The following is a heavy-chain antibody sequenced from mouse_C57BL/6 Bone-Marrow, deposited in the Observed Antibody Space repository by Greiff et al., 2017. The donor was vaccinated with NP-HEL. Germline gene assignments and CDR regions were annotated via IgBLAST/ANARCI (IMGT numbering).Heavy chain of an antibody. CDR1: GFNIKDDY. CDR3: TPIYYGNYSDWYFDV. Sequence: VQLKQSGAELVRPGASVKLSCTASGFNIKDDYMHWVKQRPEQGLEWIGWIDPENGDTEYASKFQGKATITADTSSNTAYLQLSSLTSEDTAVYYCTPIYYGNYSDWYFDVWGTGTTVTVSS. D-gene: IGHD2-1*01. CDR2: IDPENGDT. J-gene: IGHJ1*03. V-gene: IGHV14-4*01.